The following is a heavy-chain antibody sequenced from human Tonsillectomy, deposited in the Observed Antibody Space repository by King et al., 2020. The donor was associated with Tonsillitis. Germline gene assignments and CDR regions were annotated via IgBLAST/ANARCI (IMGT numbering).Heavy chain of an antibody. CDR1: GFVFNKAW. CDR3: LIGLGRTNGDY. D-gene: IGHD2/OR15-2a*01. Sequence: VQLVESGGGLVKPGGSLRLSCAASGFVFNKAWMTWVRQAPGKGLDLVGRIKTENEGGTTDSSAPLRGRFTISRDDSRNTLYMQMNSLKTEDTALYYCLIGLGRTNGDYWGQGTLVTVSS. V-gene: IGHV3-15*01. J-gene: IGHJ4*02. CDR2: IKTENEGGTT.